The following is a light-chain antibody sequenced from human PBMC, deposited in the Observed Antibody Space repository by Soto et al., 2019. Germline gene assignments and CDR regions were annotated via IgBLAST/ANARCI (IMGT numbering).Light chain of an antibody. CDR1: QGISNY. V-gene: IGKV1-27*01. CDR3: QNYNSAPTT. CDR2: VAS. Sequence: IQMTQSPSSLSASVGDRVTITCRASQGISNYLAWYQQKPGQVPKLLIYVASTLQSGVPYRFSGRGSGTDFSLSISSLQPEDVATYYCQNYNSAPTTFGQGTRLDIK. J-gene: IGKJ5*01.